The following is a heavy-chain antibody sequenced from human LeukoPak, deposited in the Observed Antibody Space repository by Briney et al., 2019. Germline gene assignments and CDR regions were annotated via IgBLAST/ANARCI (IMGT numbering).Heavy chain of an antibody. D-gene: IGHD5-18*01. CDR1: GFTFDDYA. CDR2: ISWNSGSI. CDR3: ARVGYSYGYFYF. Sequence: GGSLRLSCAASGFTFDDYAMHWVRQAPGKGLEWVSGISWNSGSIGYADSVKGRFTISRDNAKNSLYLQMNSLRAEDTAVYYCARVGYSYGYFYFWGQGTLVTVSS. V-gene: IGHV3-9*01. J-gene: IGHJ4*02.